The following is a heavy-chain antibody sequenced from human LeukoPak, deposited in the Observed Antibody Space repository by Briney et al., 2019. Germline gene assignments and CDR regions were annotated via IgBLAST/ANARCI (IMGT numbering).Heavy chain of an antibody. CDR2: IYYSGST. CDR3: ARQVDCSSTSCYVLEPYFDY. D-gene: IGHD2-2*01. Sequence: SETLSFTCTVSGGSISSYYWSWIRQPPGKGLELIGYIYYSGSTNYNPSLKSRVTISVDTSKNQFSLKLSSVTAADTAVYYCARQVDCSSTSCYVLEPYFDYWGQGTLVTVSS. V-gene: IGHV4-59*01. CDR1: GGSISSYY. J-gene: IGHJ4*02.